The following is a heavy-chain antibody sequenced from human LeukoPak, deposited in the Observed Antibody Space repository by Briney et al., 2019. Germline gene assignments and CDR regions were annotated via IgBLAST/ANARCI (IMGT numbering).Heavy chain of an antibody. Sequence: GGSLRLSCAASGFTFSSYAMHWVRQAPGKGLEWVAVISYDGSNKYYADSVKGRFTISRDNSKNTLYLQMNSLRAEDTAAYYCARGPPFDYWGQGTLVTVSS. CDR1: GFTFSSYA. CDR2: ISYDGSNK. V-gene: IGHV3-30-3*01. J-gene: IGHJ4*02. CDR3: ARGPPFDY.